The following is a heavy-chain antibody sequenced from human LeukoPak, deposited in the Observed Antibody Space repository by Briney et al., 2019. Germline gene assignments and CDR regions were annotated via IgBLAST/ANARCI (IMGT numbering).Heavy chain of an antibody. J-gene: IGHJ4*02. V-gene: IGHV3-53*01. Sequence: GGSLRLSCAASGFTVSSNYMSWVRQAPGKGLEWVSVIYSGGSTYYADSVKGRFTISRDNSKSTLYLQMNSLRAEDTAVYYCARADLYYFDYWGQGTLVTVSS. CDR1: GFTVSSNY. CDR3: ARADLYYFDY. CDR2: IYSGGST.